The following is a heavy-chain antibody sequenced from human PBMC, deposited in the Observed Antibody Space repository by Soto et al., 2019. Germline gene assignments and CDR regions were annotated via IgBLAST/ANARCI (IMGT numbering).Heavy chain of an antibody. V-gene: IGHV3-30*18. Sequence: QVQLVESGGGVVQPGRSLRLSCAASGFIFSSYGMHWVRQAPGKGLEWVAVISYEGSHTYYADSVKGRFTITRDNSKNTLYLQMNSLRPEATAVYYCAKEVHCGGGSCSWSEGFDYWGQGTLLIVSS. CDR1: GFIFSSYG. D-gene: IGHD2-15*01. CDR2: ISYEGSHT. J-gene: IGHJ4*02. CDR3: AKEVHCGGGSCSWSEGFDY.